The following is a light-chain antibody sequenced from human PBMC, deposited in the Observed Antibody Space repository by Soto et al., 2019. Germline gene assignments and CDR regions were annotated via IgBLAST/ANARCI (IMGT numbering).Light chain of an antibody. Sequence: QSALTQPPSASGSPGQSVTISCTGTSSDIGGYNFVSWYQQHPGKAPKLIIYEVNKRPSGVPDRFSRSKSGNTASLTVSGLQADDEGDYYCSSYAGTNNLGVFGGGTKLTVL. CDR2: EVN. J-gene: IGLJ3*02. CDR3: SSYAGTNNLGV. CDR1: SSDIGGYNF. V-gene: IGLV2-8*01.